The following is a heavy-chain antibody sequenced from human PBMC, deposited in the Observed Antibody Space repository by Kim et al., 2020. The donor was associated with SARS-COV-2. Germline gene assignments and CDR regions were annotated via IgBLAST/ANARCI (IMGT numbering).Heavy chain of an antibody. D-gene: IGHD2-15*01. CDR3: ASTRGWAYWYFDL. V-gene: IGHV5-51*01. J-gene: IGHJ2*01. Sequence: YSPSFQGQVTISADKSISTAYLQWSSLKASDTAMYYCASTRGWAYWYFDLWGRGTLVTVSS.